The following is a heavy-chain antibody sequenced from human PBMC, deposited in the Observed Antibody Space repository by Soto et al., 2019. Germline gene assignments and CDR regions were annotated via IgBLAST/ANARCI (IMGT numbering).Heavy chain of an antibody. J-gene: IGHJ6*02. D-gene: IGHD3-9*01. CDR3: ARSTLPVRYFDWLLSSRYYYYGMDV. CDR1: GFSVSSNY. Sequence: GGSLRLSCAASGFSVSSNYMSWVRQAPGKGLEWVSVIYSGGTTYYADSVKGRFTISRDNSKNTLNLQMNSLRADDTAVYYCARSTLPVRYFDWLLSSRYYYYGMDVWGQGTTVTVSS. V-gene: IGHV3-66*01. CDR2: IYSGGTT.